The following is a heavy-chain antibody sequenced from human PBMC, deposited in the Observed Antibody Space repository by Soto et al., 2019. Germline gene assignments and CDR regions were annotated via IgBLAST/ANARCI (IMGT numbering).Heavy chain of an antibody. J-gene: IGHJ4*02. Sequence: QVQLQESGPGLVEPSQTLSLTCTVSGASISDGGYYWSWIRQPPGKGLEWIGYIYYSGRTYYNPSLESRVTISVDTSKNQFSVRLNSVTAADTAIYYCVRVWEKGGPGTLVTVSS. CDR2: IYYSGRT. CDR3: VRVWEK. D-gene: IGHD3-16*01. CDR1: GASISDGGYY. V-gene: IGHV4-31*03.